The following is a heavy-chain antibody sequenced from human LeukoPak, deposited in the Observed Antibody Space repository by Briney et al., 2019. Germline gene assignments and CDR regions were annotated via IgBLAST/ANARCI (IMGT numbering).Heavy chain of an antibody. D-gene: IGHD2-2*01. CDR3: AHGSMYQLDY. J-gene: IGHJ4*02. V-gene: IGHV3-23*01. Sequence: GGSLRLSCAASGFSFSSHGMSWVRQAPGKGLEWGSGIIGGAGGTYYADSVKGRFTISKDNAKNTLYPQMNSLRAEDTAVYYCAHGSMYQLDYWGQGTLVTVSS. CDR1: GFSFSSHG. CDR2: IIGGAGGT.